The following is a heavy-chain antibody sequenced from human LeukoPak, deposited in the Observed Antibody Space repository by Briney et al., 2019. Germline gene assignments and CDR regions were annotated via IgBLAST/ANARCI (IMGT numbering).Heavy chain of an antibody. V-gene: IGHV4-39*07. J-gene: IGHJ5*02. CDR3: ARDLSWGYGSGGYSNWFDP. CDR2: IYYSGDT. Sequence: SETLSLTCTVSGGSISGYYWGWIRQSPGKGLEWIGSIYYSGDTFYNPSLKSRVTISLDTSKNQFSLRLNSVTAADTAVYYCARDLSWGYGSGGYSNWFDPWGQGTLVTVSS. D-gene: IGHD3-10*01. CDR1: GGSISGYY.